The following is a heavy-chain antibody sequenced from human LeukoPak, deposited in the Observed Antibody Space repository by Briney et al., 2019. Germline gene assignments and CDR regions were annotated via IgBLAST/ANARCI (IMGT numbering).Heavy chain of an antibody. J-gene: IGHJ4*02. CDR2: INPNSGGT. CDR3: ARVELYSSRNFDY. V-gene: IGHV1-2*02. CDR1: GYTFTGYY. Sequence: ASVKVSCKASGYTFTGYYMHWVRQAPGQGLEWMGWINPNSGGTNYAQKFQGRVTMTRDTSVSTAYMELSRLRYDDTAVYYCARVELYSSRNFDYWGQGTLVTVSS. D-gene: IGHD6-13*01.